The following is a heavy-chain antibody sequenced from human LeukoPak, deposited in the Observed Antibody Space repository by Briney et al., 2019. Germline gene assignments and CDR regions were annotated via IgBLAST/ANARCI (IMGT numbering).Heavy chain of an antibody. Sequence: GASVKVSCKASGYTFTSYNMHWVRQAPGQGLEWMGIINPSGGSTSYAQKFQGRVTMTRDTSTSTVYMELGSLRSEDTAVYYCARERVLRFLEWSPDYWGQGTLVTVSS. CDR1: GYTFTSYN. J-gene: IGHJ4*02. D-gene: IGHD3-3*01. CDR2: INPSGGST. CDR3: ARERVLRFLEWSPDY. V-gene: IGHV1-46*01.